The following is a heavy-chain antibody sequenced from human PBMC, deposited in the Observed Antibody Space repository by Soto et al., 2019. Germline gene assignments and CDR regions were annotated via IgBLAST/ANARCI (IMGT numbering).Heavy chain of an antibody. CDR3: ARGRYCSGCSCYFDP. Sequence: QVQLQQWGAGLLKPSETLSLTCAVYGGSFSGYYWSWIRQPPGKGLEWIGEINHSGSTNYNPSLKIRVTISVDTSKNQFSLKLSSVTAADTAVYYCARGRYCSGCSCYFDPWGQGTLVTVSS. J-gene: IGHJ5*02. V-gene: IGHV4-34*01. D-gene: IGHD2-15*01. CDR1: GGSFSGYY. CDR2: INHSGST.